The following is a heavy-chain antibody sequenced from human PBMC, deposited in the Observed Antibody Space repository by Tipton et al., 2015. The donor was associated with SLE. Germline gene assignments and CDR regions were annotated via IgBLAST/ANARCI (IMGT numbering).Heavy chain of an antibody. V-gene: IGHV4-30-2*01. Sequence: TLSLTCTVSGGSISSGDYYWTWIRQPPGKGLEWIGYIYHSGSTYYNPSLKSRVTISVDRSKNQFSLKLRSVTAADTAVYYCARWVEEWLRLGDAFDIWGQGTMVTVSS. CDR1: GGSISSGDYY. D-gene: IGHD5-12*01. CDR3: ARWVEEWLRLGDAFDI. CDR2: IYHSGST. J-gene: IGHJ3*02.